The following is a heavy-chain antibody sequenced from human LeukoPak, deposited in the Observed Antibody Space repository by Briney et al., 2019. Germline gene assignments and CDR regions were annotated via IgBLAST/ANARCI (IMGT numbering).Heavy chain of an antibody. CDR2: IIPIFGTA. CDR1: GGTFSSYA. CDR3: AREGGDHLTPYYMDV. J-gene: IGHJ6*03. D-gene: IGHD3-16*01. Sequence: ASVKVSCKASGGTFSSYAISWVRQAPGQGLEWMGGIIPIFGTANYAQKFQGRVTITADESTSTAYMELSSLRSEDTAVYYCAREGGDHLTPYYMDVWGKGTTVTVSS. V-gene: IGHV1-69*13.